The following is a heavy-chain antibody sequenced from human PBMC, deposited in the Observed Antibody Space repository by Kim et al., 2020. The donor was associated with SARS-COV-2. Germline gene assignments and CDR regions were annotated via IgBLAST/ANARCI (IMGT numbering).Heavy chain of an antibody. Sequence: SETLSLTCTVSGGSISSGGYYWSWLRQHPGKGLEWIGYIYYSGSTYYNPSLKSRVTISVDTSKNQFSLKLSSVTAADTAVYYCARARKDIVLVVYAMGAFDIWGQGTMVTVSS. J-gene: IGHJ3*02. CDR3: ARARKDIVLVVYAMGAFDI. D-gene: IGHD2-8*02. CDR2: IYYSGST. V-gene: IGHV4-31*03. CDR1: GGSISSGGYY.